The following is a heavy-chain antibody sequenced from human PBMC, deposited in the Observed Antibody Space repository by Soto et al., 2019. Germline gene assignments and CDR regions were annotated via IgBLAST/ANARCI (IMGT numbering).Heavy chain of an antibody. D-gene: IGHD3-3*01. Sequence: QVQLQESGPGLVKPSQTLSLTCTVSGGSISSGGYYWSWIRQHPGKGLEWIGYIYYSGSTYYNPSIKSRVTISVDTSKNQFSLKLSSVTAADTAVYYCARDRSTYYDFWSGYYPDAFDIWGQGTMVTVSS. CDR2: IYYSGST. CDR1: GGSISSGGYY. CDR3: ARDRSTYYDFWSGYYPDAFDI. V-gene: IGHV4-31*03. J-gene: IGHJ3*02.